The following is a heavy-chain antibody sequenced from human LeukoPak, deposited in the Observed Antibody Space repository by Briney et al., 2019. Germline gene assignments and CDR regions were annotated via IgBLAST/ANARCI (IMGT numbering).Heavy chain of an antibody. CDR3: TRMTTGHDY. D-gene: IGHD4-17*01. Sequence: SETLSLTCAVSGVSFNNYYWSWVRQTPGKGLEWIGEINQSGYTNDSPSNKSRVTFSIDTSRKQFSFNLRSVTVADTGIYYCTRMTTGHDYWGQGTLVTVSS. J-gene: IGHJ4*02. CDR1: GVSFNNYY. CDR2: INQSGYT. V-gene: IGHV4-34*01.